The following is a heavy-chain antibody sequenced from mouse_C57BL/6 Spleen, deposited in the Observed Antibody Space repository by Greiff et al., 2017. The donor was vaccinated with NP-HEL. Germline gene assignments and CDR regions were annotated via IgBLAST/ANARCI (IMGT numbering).Heavy chain of an antibody. CDR2: IYPGDGET. CDR3: ARGLGHYAMDY. Sequence: VQLQQSGPELVKPGVSVKISCKASGYAFSSSWMNWVKQRPGQGLEWIGRIYPGDGETNYNGKFKGKATLTADKSSSTAYMQLSSLASEDSAVLFCARGLGHYAMDYWGQGASVTVSS. J-gene: IGHJ4*01. V-gene: IGHV1-82*01. CDR1: GYAFSSSW.